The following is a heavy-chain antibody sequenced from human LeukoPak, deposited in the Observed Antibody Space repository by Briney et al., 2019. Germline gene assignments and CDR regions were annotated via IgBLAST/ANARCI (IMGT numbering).Heavy chain of an antibody. D-gene: IGHD3-22*01. V-gene: IGHV4-61*02. CDR3: ARSGLTYYYDSSGYYYLGY. CDR1: GGSISSGSYY. Sequence: SQTLSLTCTVSGGSISSGSYYWSWLRQPAGKGLEWVGRIYTSGSTNYNPSLKSRVTISVDTSKNQFSLKLTSVTAADTAVYYCARSGLTYYYDSSGYYYLGYWGQGTLVTVSS. CDR2: IYTSGST. J-gene: IGHJ4*02.